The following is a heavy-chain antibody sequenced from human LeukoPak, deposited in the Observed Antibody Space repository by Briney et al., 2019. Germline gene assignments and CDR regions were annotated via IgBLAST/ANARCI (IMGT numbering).Heavy chain of an antibody. CDR1: GGSISSSSYY. J-gene: IGHJ6*03. CDR3: ARHVGVTAPPRYYYYYMDV. V-gene: IGHV4-39*01. CDR2: IYYSGST. Sequence: IPSETLSLTCTVSGGSISSSSYYWGWIRQPPGKGLEWIGSIYYSGSTYYNPSLKSRVTISVDTSKNQFSLKLSSVTAADTAVYYCARHVGVTAPPRYYYYYMDVWGKGTTVTISS. D-gene: IGHD2-21*02.